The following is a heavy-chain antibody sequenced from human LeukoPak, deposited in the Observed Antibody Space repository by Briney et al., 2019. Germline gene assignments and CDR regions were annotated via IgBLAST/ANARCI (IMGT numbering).Heavy chain of an antibody. CDR1: GFTFSSYS. V-gene: IGHV3-21*01. CDR3: ARVLGSGTQREDY. D-gene: IGHD3-10*01. CDR2: ISSSSSYI. Sequence: GGSLRLSCAASGFTFSSYSMNWVRQAPGKGLEWVSFISSSSSYIYYADSVKGRFTISRDNAKNSLYLQMNSLRAEDTAVYYCARVLGSGTQREDYWGQGTLVTVSS. J-gene: IGHJ4*02.